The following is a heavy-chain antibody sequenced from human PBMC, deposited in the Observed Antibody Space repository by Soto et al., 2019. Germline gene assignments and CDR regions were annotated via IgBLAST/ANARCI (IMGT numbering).Heavy chain of an antibody. J-gene: IGHJ3*02. CDR1: GFTFSTYS. CDR3: AKTQPATSGYPFPPGAFDI. Sequence: GGSLRLSCVASGFTFSTYSMNWFRQAPGKGLEWVSTIGTRSDIYYAESVKGRFTISRDNAKNTLYLQMNSLRAEDTAVYYCAKTQPATSGYPFPPGAFDIWGQGTMVTVSS. V-gene: IGHV3-21*01. CDR2: IGTRSDI. D-gene: IGHD3-22*01.